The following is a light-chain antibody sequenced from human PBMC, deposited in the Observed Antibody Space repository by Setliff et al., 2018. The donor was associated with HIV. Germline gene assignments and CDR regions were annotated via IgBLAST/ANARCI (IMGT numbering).Light chain of an antibody. V-gene: IGLV1-44*01. CDR1: SPNIGGDA. CDR2: SYN. Sequence: QSVLSQPPSASGTPGQRVTISCSGSSPNIGGDAVKWYQQVPGKAPRLLIHSYNERPSGVPDRFSGSQSGNSASLAISGLHSEDEADYYCAAWDVSLNALVFGGGTK. J-gene: IGLJ3*02. CDR3: AAWDVSLNALV.